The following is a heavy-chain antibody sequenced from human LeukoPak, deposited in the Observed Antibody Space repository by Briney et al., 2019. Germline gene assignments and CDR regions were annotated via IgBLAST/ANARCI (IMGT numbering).Heavy chain of an antibody. D-gene: IGHD3-9*01. CDR1: GFTFRSYR. CDR3: ARAGRGLRYFDWLTYDY. CDR2: INSDGSST. Sequence: GSLRLSCAASGFTFRSYRMHWVRQAPGKGLVWVSHINSDGSSTPYADSVKGRFTISRDNAKNTLYLQMNSLRAEDTAVYYCARAGRGLRYFDWLTYDYWGQGTLVTVSS. V-gene: IGHV3-74*01. J-gene: IGHJ4*02.